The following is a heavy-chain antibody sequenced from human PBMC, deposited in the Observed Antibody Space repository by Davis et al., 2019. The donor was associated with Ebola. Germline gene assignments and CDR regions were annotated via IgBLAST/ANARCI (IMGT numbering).Heavy chain of an antibody. D-gene: IGHD3-22*01. CDR2: IYYTGST. J-gene: IGHJ4*02. CDR3: ARGRDYFDSSSNFDY. V-gene: IGHV4-59*01. Sequence: SETLSLTCTVSGGSISTYYWSWIRQPPGKGLEWIGYIYYTGSTNYNPSLKSRVTISVDTSKNQFSLKLSSVTAADTAVYFCARGRDYFDSSSNFDYWGQGTLVTVSS. CDR1: GGSISTYY.